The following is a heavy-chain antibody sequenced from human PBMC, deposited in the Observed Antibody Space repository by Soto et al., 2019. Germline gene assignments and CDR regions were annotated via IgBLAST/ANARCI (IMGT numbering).Heavy chain of an antibody. Sequence: EVQLLESGGGLVQPGGSLEVSCRASGFNFGNYAMSWVRQAPGKGPEWVSSVGGDASDTHYADSVRGRFTISRDNSKNTLYLPMNSLRAEDTAIYFCAKDLVPRNSIYDPLDIWGQGTTVSVSS. D-gene: IGHD2-21*01. CDR3: AKDLVPRNSIYDPLDI. J-gene: IGHJ3*02. CDR2: VGGDASDT. CDR1: GFNFGNYA. V-gene: IGHV3-23*01.